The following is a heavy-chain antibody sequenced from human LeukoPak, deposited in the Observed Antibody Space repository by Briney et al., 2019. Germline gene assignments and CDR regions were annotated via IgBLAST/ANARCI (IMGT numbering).Heavy chain of an antibody. CDR2: IKQDGSEK. D-gene: IGHD3-3*01. J-gene: IGHJ4*02. V-gene: IGHV3-7*01. CDR1: GFTFSSYS. CDR3: ARDTTYYDFWSGYYTAYYFDY. Sequence: PGGSLRLSCAASGFTFSSYSMNWVRQAPGKGLEWVANIKQDGSEKYYVDSVKGRFTISRDNAKNSLYLQMNSLRAEDTAVYYCARDTTYYDFWSGYYTAYYFDYWGQGTLVTVSS.